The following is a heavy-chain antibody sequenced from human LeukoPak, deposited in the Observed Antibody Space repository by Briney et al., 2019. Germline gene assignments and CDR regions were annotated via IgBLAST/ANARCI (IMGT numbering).Heavy chain of an antibody. CDR3: TTDPIVGATRGNY. V-gene: IGHV3-15*01. J-gene: IGHJ4*02. CDR2: IKSKTDGGTT. CDR1: GFTFSNAW. Sequence: GGSLRLSCAASGFTFSNAWMSWVRQAPGKGLEWVGRIKSKTDGGTTDYAAPVKGRFTISRDDSKNTLYLQMNSLKTEDTAVNYCTTDPIVGATRGNYWGQGTLVTVSS. D-gene: IGHD1-26*01.